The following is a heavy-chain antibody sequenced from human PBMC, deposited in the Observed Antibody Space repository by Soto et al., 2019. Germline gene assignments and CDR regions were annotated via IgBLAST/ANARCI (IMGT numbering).Heavy chain of an antibody. V-gene: IGHV1-24*01. CDR1: GYTLTELS. Sequence: ASVKVSCKVSGYTLTELSMHWVRQAPGKGLEWMGGFDPEDGETIYAQKFQGRVTMTEDTSTDTAYMELSSLRSEDAAVYYCATLYYYDSSGYREMAFDIWGQGTMVTVSS. J-gene: IGHJ3*02. D-gene: IGHD3-22*01. CDR3: ATLYYYDSSGYREMAFDI. CDR2: FDPEDGET.